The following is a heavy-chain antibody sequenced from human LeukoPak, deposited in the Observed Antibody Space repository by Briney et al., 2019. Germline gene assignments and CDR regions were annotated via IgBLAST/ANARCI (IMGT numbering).Heavy chain of an antibody. CDR1: GFTLSCSW. Sequence: GGSLRLSCAGSGFTLSCSWMHWVRQAPGKGPVWVAHVSPDGNLANYADSVKGRFIISRDNAKNTLFLQMNSLRAEDTAVYYCARDLSFSPDHWGQGTLVTVSS. CDR2: VSPDGNLA. CDR3: ARDLSFSPDH. J-gene: IGHJ4*02. V-gene: IGHV3-74*01.